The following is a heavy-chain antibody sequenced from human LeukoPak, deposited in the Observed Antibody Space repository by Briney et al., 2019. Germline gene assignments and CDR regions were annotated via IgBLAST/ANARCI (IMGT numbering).Heavy chain of an antibody. J-gene: IGHJ4*02. Sequence: KPSETLSLTCTVSGDSISRYYWNWIRQPPGKGLEWIGYIYFSGSTNCNPSLKSRVTISVDTSKNQFSLKLSSVTAADTAVYYCARSQVLWFGEDWGQGSLVTVSS. CDR1: GDSISRYY. V-gene: IGHV4-59*08. D-gene: IGHD3-10*01. CDR2: IYFSGST. CDR3: ARSQVLWFGED.